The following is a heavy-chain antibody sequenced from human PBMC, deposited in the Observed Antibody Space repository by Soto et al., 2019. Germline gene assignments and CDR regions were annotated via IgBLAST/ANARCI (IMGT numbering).Heavy chain of an antibody. CDR3: ARTTYLDY. D-gene: IGHD4-17*01. J-gene: IGHJ4*01. Sequence: PGGSLRLSCAASGFTFSNYWMSWVRQAPGKGLEWVANIKEDGSEKKYVDSVKGRFTISRDNAKNSLYLQMNSLRAEDTAVYYCARTTYLDYWGHGTLVTVSS. CDR2: IKEDGSEK. CDR1: GFTFSNYW. V-gene: IGHV3-7*03.